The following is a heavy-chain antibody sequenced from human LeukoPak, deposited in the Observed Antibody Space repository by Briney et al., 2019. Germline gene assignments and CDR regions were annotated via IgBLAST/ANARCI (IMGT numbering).Heavy chain of an antibody. D-gene: IGHD3-22*01. J-gene: IGHJ5*02. CDR2: IYYSGST. CDR1: GGSVSRYY. V-gene: IGHV4-59*02. Sequence: NASETLSLTCSVSGGSVSRYYWSWIRQPPGKGLEWIGYIYYSGSTNYSPSLKSRVTISIDTSKNQFSLKLSSVTAADTAVYYCARELPDNSDSSGFYPAFDPWGQGNLVTVSS. CDR3: ARELPDNSDSSGFYPAFDP.